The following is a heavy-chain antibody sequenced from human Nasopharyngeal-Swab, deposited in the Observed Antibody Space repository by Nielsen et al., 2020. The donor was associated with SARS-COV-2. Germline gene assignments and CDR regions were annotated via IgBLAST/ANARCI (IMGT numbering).Heavy chain of an antibody. Sequence: WIRQPLGKGLEWIGEIYYSGSTTYNPSLKSRVTMSMDRSKNQFSLNLNPVTAADTAVYYCATKDYSGPYWPDFDFWGQGTLVTVSS. CDR2: IYYSGST. CDR3: ATKDYSGPYWPDFDF. V-gene: IGHV4-28*01. D-gene: IGHD2-8*02. J-gene: IGHJ4*02.